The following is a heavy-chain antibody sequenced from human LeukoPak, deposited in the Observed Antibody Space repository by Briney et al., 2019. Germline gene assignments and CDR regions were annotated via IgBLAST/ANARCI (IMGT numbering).Heavy chain of an antibody. V-gene: IGHV4-59*08. Sequence: SETLSLTCSVSGGSISGLYWSWIRQPPGKGLEWIGYIYYTGSTNYNPSLKSRVTMFVDMSKNQFSLRLSSVTAADTAVYYCARHRAYSSSSPFDYWGRGTLVTVSS. J-gene: IGHJ4*02. CDR1: GGSISGLY. D-gene: IGHD6-6*01. CDR3: ARHRAYSSSSPFDY. CDR2: IYYTGST.